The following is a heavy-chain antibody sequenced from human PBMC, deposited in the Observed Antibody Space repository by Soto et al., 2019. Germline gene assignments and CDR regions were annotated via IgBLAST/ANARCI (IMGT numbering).Heavy chain of an antibody. CDR2: ISSSSSYI. J-gene: IGHJ4*02. CDR3: ARDQYDILTGYKTMSFDY. Sequence: PGGSTRLSCAASGFTVSSYSMNWVRQAPGKGLEWVSSISSSSSYIYYADSVKGRFTISRDNAKNSLYLQMNSLRAEDTAVYYCARDQYDILTGYKTMSFDYWGQGTLVTVSS. CDR1: GFTVSSYS. D-gene: IGHD3-9*01. V-gene: IGHV3-21*01.